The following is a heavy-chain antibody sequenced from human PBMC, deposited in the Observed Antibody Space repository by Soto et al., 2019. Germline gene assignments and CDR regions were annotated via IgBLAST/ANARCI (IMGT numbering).Heavy chain of an antibody. CDR3: AHIVVAGLGYYFDY. V-gene: IGHV2-5*02. Sequence: QITLKESGPTLVKPTQTLTLTCTFSGFSLSSTRMAVGWIRPPPGTALEWLALIYWDDDKRYSPFLKSRLTITKDPSKNQVVLTMSNMDPVDTARYYCAHIVVAGLGYYFDYWGQGTLVTVSS. CDR2: IYWDDDK. J-gene: IGHJ4*02. CDR1: GFSLSSTRMA. D-gene: IGHD6-19*01.